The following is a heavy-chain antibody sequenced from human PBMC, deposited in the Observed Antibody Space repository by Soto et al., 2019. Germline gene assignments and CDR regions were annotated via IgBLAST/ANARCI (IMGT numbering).Heavy chain of an antibody. CDR2: ISGSGGST. D-gene: IGHD3-3*01. V-gene: IGHV3-23*01. Sequence: PGGSLRLSCAASGFTFSSYAMSWVRQAPGKGLEGVSAISGSGGSTYYADSVKGRFTISRDNSKNTLYLQMNSRRAEATAVYSCAKWCYTVFVVVRNFDYWGQGTLVTVSS. J-gene: IGHJ4*02. CDR3: AKWCYTVFVVVRNFDY. CDR1: GFTFSSYA.